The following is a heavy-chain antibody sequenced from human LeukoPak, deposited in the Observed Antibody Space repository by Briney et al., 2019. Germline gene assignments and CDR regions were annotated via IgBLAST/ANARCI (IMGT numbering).Heavy chain of an antibody. Sequence: SETLSLTCTVSGGSISHYYWGWIRQPPGKGLEWIGNIFYSGSTYYNPSLKSRVTISVDTSKNQFSLKLSSVTAADTAVYYCARGISGNWGQGTLVTVSS. CDR1: GGSISHYY. V-gene: IGHV4-39*07. CDR2: IFYSGST. CDR3: ARGISGN. J-gene: IGHJ4*02.